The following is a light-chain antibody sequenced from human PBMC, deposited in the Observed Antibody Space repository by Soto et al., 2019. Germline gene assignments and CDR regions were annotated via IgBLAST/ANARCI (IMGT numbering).Light chain of an antibody. J-gene: IGLJ1*01. CDR1: SSDVGGYNY. Sequence: SALTQPPSASGSPGQSVSISCTGTSSDVGGYNYVSWYQLHPDKAPKLIIYEVSKRPSGVPDRFSGSKSGNTASLTVSGLQADDEADYYCNSYGGSNNYVFRTGTKVTVL. CDR3: NSYGGSNNYV. CDR2: EVS. V-gene: IGLV2-8*01.